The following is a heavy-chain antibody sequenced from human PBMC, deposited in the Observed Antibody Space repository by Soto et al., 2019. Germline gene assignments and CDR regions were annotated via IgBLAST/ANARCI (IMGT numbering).Heavy chain of an antibody. V-gene: IGHV4-31*03. CDR3: ARGMGGYNSFGY. Sequence: SDALSLNSTVSGGSIIRGGYYWIWIRQHPGKGLEWIGYIYYSGSTYYNPSLKSRVTISVDTSKNQFSLKLSSVTAADTAVYYCARGMGGYNSFGYWGQGTLVTVS. CDR1: GGSIIRGGYY. J-gene: IGHJ4*02. CDR2: IYYSGST. D-gene: IGHD5-12*01.